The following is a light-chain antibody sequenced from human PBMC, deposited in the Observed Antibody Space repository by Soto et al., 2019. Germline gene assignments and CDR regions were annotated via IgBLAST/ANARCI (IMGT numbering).Light chain of an antibody. J-gene: IGLJ1*01. CDR1: SSNIGAGYD. CDR3: QSYDSSLSAHYV. CDR2: GNT. V-gene: IGLV1-40*01. Sequence: QSVLTQPPSVSGAPGQWVTISCTGSSSNIGAGYDVHWFQQLPGAAPKLLIYGNTNRPSGVPDRFSGSKPGTSASLAITGLQAEDEADYYCQSYDSSLSAHYVFGTGTKVTVL.